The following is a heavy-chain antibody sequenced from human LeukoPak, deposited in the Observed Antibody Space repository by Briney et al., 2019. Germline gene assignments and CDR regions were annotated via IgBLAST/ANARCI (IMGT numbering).Heavy chain of an antibody. D-gene: IGHD6-19*01. CDR3: ARDPGVPVAGTGNDAFDI. CDR2: IKQDGSEK. V-gene: IGHV3-7*01. J-gene: IGHJ3*02. Sequence: GGSLRLSCAASGFTFSSYWMSWVRQAPGKGLEWVANIKQDGSEKYYVDSVKGRFTISRDNAKNPLYLQMNSLRAEDTAVYCCARDPGVPVAGTGNDAFDIWGQGTMVTVSS. CDR1: GFTFSSYW.